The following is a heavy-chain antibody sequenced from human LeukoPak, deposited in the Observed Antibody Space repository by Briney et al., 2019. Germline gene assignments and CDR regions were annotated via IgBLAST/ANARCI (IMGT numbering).Heavy chain of an antibody. CDR1: GFTVSSNY. Sequence: PGGSLRLSYAASGFTVSSNYMSWVRQAPGKGLEWVSVIYSGGSTYYADSVKGRFTISRDNSKNTLYLQMNSLRAEDTAVYYCARCSSMYYFDYWGQGTLVTVSS. CDR3: ARCSSMYYFDY. CDR2: IYSGGST. V-gene: IGHV3-66*01. D-gene: IGHD3-10*02. J-gene: IGHJ4*02.